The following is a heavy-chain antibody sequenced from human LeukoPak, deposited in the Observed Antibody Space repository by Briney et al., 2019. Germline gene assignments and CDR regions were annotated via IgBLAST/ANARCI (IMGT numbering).Heavy chain of an antibody. J-gene: IGHJ6*03. Sequence: SETLSLTCTVSGGSISSYYWSWIRQPAGKGLEWIGRIYTSGSTNYNPSLKSRVTMSVDTSKNQFSLKLSSVTAADTAVYYCAREGDSSGYYRYYYCYMDVWGKGTTVTVSS. D-gene: IGHD3-22*01. CDR1: GGSISSYY. CDR3: AREGDSSGYYRYYYCYMDV. CDR2: IYTSGST. V-gene: IGHV4-4*07.